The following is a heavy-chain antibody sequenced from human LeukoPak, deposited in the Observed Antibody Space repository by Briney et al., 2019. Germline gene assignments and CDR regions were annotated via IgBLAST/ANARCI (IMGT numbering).Heavy chain of an antibody. V-gene: IGHV4-39*01. Sequence: SETLSLTCTVSGGSISSSSYYWGWIRQPPGKGLEWIGRIYYSGSTYYNPSLKSRVTISVDTSKNQFSLKLSSVTAADTAVYYCASLSFSSGWNFDYWGQGTLVTVSS. J-gene: IGHJ4*02. CDR3: ASLSFSSGWNFDY. CDR2: IYYSGST. CDR1: GGSISSSSYY. D-gene: IGHD6-19*01.